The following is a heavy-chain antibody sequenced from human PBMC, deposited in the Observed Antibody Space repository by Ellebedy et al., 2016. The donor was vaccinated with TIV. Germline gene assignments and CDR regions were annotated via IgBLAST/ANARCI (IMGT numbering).Heavy chain of an antibody. D-gene: IGHD4/OR15-4a*01. J-gene: IGHJ5*01. CDR2: ISGSGGSI. V-gene: IGHV3-23*01. Sequence: PGGSLRLSCAASGLTFGTYAMSWVRQTPGKGLEWVASISGSGGSIYHADSVKGRFTISRDNSKNTLYLHMNSLRAEDTARYYCAKGLSDFDSWGQGTLVTVSS. CDR1: GLTFGTYA. CDR3: AKGLSDFDS.